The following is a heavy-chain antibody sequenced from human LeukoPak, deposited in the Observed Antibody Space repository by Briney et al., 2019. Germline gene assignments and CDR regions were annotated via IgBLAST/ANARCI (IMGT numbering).Heavy chain of an antibody. J-gene: IGHJ4*02. CDR2: IYYGGST. V-gene: IGHV4-39*07. CDR1: GGSISSSSYY. D-gene: IGHD6-19*01. CDR3: VRDGTGDSSGWHL. Sequence: PSETLSLTCTVSGGSISSSSYYWGWIRRPPGKGLEWIGTIYYGGSTYYNPSLKSRVSMSVDTSKNQFFLRLRSVTAADTAVYYCVRDGTGDSSGWHLWGQGTLVTVSS.